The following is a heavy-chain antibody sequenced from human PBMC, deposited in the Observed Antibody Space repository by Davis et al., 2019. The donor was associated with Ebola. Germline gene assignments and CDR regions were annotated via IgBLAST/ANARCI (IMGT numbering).Heavy chain of an antibody. Sequence: SETLSLTCTVSGYSISSGYYWGWIRQPPGKGLEWIGSIYHSGSTNYNPSLKSRVTISVDTSKNQFSLKLSSVTAADTAVYYCARRYRDNYGMDVWGQGTTVTVSS. V-gene: IGHV4-38-2*02. CDR3: ARRYRDNYGMDV. J-gene: IGHJ6*02. D-gene: IGHD3-16*02. CDR1: GYSISSGYY. CDR2: IYHSGST.